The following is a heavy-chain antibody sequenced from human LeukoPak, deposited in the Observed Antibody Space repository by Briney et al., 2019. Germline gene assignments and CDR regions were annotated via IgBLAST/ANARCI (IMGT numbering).Heavy chain of an antibody. V-gene: IGHV3-30-3*01. CDR2: ISYDGSNK. CDR3: ARARTSSYTYFDY. Sequence: GGFLRLSCAASGFTFSSYAMHWVRQAPGKGLEWVAVISYDGSNKYYADSVKGRFTISRDNSKNTLYLQMNSLRAEDTAVYYCARARTSSYTYFDYWGQGTLVTVSS. D-gene: IGHD2-2*01. J-gene: IGHJ4*02. CDR1: GFTFSSYA.